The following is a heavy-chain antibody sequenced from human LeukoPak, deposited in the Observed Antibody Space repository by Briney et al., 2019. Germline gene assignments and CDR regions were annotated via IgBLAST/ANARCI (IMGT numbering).Heavy chain of an antibody. CDR3: ARDFAYKKFDY. V-gene: IGHV3-7*03. CDR2: INPDGNKR. Sequence: GGSLRLSCAASGLIFSGSWMNWVRQAPGKGLEWVATINPDGNKRGVADSVRGRFTISRDDAENSLYLQMNSLRAEDTAVYYCARDFAYKKFDYWGQGTLVTVSS. D-gene: IGHD2-21*01. J-gene: IGHJ4*02. CDR1: GLIFSGSW.